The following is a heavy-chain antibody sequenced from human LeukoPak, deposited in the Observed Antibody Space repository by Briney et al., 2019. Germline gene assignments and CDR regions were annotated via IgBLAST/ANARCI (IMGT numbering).Heavy chain of an antibody. CDR2: ISYDGTSE. Sequence: GRSLRLSCAASGFTFSSYAIHWVRQAPGKGLEWVADISYDGTSEYYADSVKGRFTTSRDNSKNTLYLQMNNLRAEDTAMYFCARGGVNPVDHWGQGTLVTVSS. CDR1: GFTFSSYA. CDR3: ARGGVNPVDH. D-gene: IGHD1-14*01. J-gene: IGHJ4*02. V-gene: IGHV3-30*04.